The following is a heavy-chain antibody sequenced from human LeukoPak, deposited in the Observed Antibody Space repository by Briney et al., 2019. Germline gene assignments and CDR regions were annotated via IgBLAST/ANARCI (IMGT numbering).Heavy chain of an antibody. J-gene: IGHJ4*02. V-gene: IGHV3-7*01. D-gene: IGHD5-18*01. CDR2: INPDGNKK. CDR3: ARDLAYSRLDY. Sequence: GGSLRLSCAVSGLTFSSSCMDWVRQAPGKGLEWVASINPDGNKKYSADSVKGRFTISRDNAENSLYLQMNSLRVEDTAFYYCARDLAYSRLDYWGQGMLVIVSS. CDR1: GLTFSSSC.